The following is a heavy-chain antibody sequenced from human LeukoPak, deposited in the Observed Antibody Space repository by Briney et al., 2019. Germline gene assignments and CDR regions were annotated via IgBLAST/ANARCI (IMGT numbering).Heavy chain of an antibody. Sequence: SETLSLTCAVYGGSFSGYYWSWIRQPPGKGLEWIGEINHSGSTNYNPSLKSRVPMSVDTSKNQFSLKLSSVTAADTAVYYCARVATFFDYWGQGTLVTVSS. CDR3: ARVATFFDY. CDR1: GGSFSGYY. D-gene: IGHD5-12*01. CDR2: INHSGST. V-gene: IGHV4-34*01. J-gene: IGHJ4*02.